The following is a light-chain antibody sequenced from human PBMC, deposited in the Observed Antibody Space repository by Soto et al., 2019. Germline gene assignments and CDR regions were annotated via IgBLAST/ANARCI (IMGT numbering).Light chain of an antibody. CDR2: AAS. CDR1: QSISSHS. V-gene: IGKV3-20*01. Sequence: EIVLTQSPGTLSLSPGERATLSCRVSQSISSHSLAWYQHKPGQPPRLLIYAASSMATGVPDRFSGSGSGTDFTLSISRLEPEDFAVYYCQRDNFGQGTKLEIK. CDR3: QRDN. J-gene: IGKJ2*01.